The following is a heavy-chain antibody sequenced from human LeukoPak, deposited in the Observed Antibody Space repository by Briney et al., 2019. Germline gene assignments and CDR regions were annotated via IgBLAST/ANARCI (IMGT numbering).Heavy chain of an antibody. D-gene: IGHD3-3*01. J-gene: IGHJ4*02. CDR2: ISSSGSTI. V-gene: IGHV3-11*01. Sequence: PGGSLRLSCAASGFTFSDYYMSWIRQAPGKGLEWVSYISSSGSTIYYADSVKGRFSISRDNSKKTLYLQMNSLRAEDTAIYYCAKQEYDFWSGYLFWGQGTLVTVSS. CDR1: GFTFSDYY. CDR3: AKQEYDFWSGYLF.